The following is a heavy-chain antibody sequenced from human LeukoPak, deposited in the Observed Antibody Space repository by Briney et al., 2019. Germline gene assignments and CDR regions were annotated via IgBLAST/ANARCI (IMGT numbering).Heavy chain of an antibody. CDR1: GYTFTGYY. D-gene: IGHD5-12*01. CDR2: INPNSGGT. V-gene: IGHV1-2*02. J-gene: IGHJ6*03. CDR3: ARDGWLHYYYYYMDV. Sequence: GASVKVSCKASGYTFTGYYMHWVRQAPGQGLEWMGWINPNSGGTNYAQKFQGRVTMTRDTSISTAYMELSRLRSDDTAVYYCARDGWLHYYYYYMDVWGKGTTVTVSS.